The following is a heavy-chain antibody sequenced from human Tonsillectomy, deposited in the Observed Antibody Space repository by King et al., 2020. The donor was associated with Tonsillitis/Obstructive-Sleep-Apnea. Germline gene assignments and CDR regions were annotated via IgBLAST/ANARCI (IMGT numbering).Heavy chain of an antibody. Sequence: QLQESGPGLVKPSETLSLTCTVSGGSISNYYWSWIRQPPGKGLEWIGYIYYSGNTNYNPSLKSRVTISVDTSKNQFSLKMSPVTAADTAVYYCARLLVRRPSVTTSGTNYFDYWGQGTLVTVSS. D-gene: IGHD6-13*01. V-gene: IGHV4-59*08. CDR1: GGSISNYY. CDR3: ARLLVRRPSVTTSGTNYFDY. J-gene: IGHJ4*02. CDR2: IYYSGNT.